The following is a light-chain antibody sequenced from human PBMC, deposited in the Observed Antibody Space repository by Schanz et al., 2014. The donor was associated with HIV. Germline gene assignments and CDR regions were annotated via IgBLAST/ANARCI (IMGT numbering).Light chain of an antibody. V-gene: IGLV2-14*03. Sequence: QSALTQPASVSGSPGQSITISCTGTSSDVGDYNFVSWYQQHPGKAPKLMIYDVSNRPSGVSNRFSGSKSGNTASLTISGLQAEDEADYYCCSYAGSSTYVFGTGTKLTVL. J-gene: IGLJ1*01. CDR1: SSDVGDYNF. CDR3: CSYAGSSTYV. CDR2: DVS.